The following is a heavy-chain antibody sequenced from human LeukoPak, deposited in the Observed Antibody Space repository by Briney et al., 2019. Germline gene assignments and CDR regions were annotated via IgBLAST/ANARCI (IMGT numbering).Heavy chain of an antibody. V-gene: IGHV3-23*01. Sequence: PGGSLRLSCAASGFTFSSYAMSWVRQAPGKGLEWVSAISGSGGSTYYADSVKGRFTISRDNFKNTLYLQMNSLRAEDTAVYYCAKLMIYSSGWYFDYWGQGTLVTVSS. CDR1: GFTFSSYA. J-gene: IGHJ4*02. D-gene: IGHD6-19*01. CDR2: ISGSGGST. CDR3: AKLMIYSSGWYFDY.